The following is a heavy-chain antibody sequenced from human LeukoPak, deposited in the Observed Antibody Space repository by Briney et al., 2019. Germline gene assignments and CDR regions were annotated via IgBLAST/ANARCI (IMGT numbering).Heavy chain of an antibody. CDR3: SKANNWNFYDY. V-gene: IGHV3-43*02. CDR2: ISGDGSST. CDR1: GFTFDDYA. Sequence: GGSLRLSCAASGFTFDDYAMHWVRHAPGKGLGWVSLISGDGSSTYYVDSVKGRFTISRVNSKNSLYLQMNSLRTEDTALYYCSKANNWNFYDYWGQGTLVTVSS. D-gene: IGHD1-20*01. J-gene: IGHJ4*02.